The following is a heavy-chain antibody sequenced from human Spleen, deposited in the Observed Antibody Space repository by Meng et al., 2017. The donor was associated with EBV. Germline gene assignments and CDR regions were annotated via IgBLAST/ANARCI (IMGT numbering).Heavy chain of an antibody. CDR3: ARRITTFGVVSLHWFDP. J-gene: IGHJ5*02. D-gene: IGHD3-3*01. CDR2: IYYSGNT. V-gene: IGHV4-39*01. Sequence: QVQVLQGGAGLLKPSETLSLTCTVVGGSISRRCYYWGWIRQPPGKGLEWIGSIYYSGNTYYNLSLKSRVTISVDTSKNQFSLKLSSMTAADTAVYYCARRITTFGVVSLHWFDPWGQGTLVTVSS. CDR1: GGSISRRCYY.